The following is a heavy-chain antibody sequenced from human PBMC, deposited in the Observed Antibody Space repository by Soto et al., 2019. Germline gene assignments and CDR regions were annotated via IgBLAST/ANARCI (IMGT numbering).Heavy chain of an antibody. Sequence: QVQLVESGGGVVQPGRSLRLSCAASGFTFSSYGIHWVRQAPGKGLEWVAVISYDGSKKYYADSVKGRFTISRDNSKNTLYLQMNSLRTEDTAVYYCAKGWGSGWSWAYNWFDPWGQGTLVTVSS. CDR3: AKGWGSGWSWAYNWFDP. CDR1: GFTFSSYG. J-gene: IGHJ5*02. V-gene: IGHV3-30*18. D-gene: IGHD6-19*01. CDR2: ISYDGSKK.